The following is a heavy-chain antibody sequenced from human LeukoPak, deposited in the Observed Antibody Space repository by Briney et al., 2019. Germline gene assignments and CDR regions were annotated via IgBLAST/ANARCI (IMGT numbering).Heavy chain of an antibody. J-gene: IGHJ4*02. Sequence: ASVKASCKASGYTFTSYAMHWVRQAPGQRLEWMGWINAGNGNTKYSQKFQGRVTITRDTSASTAYMELSSQRSEDTAVYYCARHGSGSELDYWGQGTLVTVSS. V-gene: IGHV1-3*01. CDR1: GYTFTSYA. CDR3: ARHGSGSELDY. D-gene: IGHD3-10*01. CDR2: INAGNGNT.